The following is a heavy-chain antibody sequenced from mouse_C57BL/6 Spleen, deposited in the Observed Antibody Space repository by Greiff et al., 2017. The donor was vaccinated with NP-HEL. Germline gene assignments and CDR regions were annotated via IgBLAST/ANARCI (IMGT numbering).Heavy chain of an antibody. Sequence: EVKVVESGGGLVKPGGSLKLSCAASGFTFSSYTMSWVRQTPEKRLEWVATISGGGGNTYYPDRVKGRFTISRDNAKNTLYLQMSSLRSEDTALYYCAEGNYLAWFAYWGQGTLVTVSA. V-gene: IGHV5-9*01. CDR1: GFTFSSYT. D-gene: IGHD2-1*01. CDR3: AEGNYLAWFAY. J-gene: IGHJ3*01. CDR2: ISGGGGNT.